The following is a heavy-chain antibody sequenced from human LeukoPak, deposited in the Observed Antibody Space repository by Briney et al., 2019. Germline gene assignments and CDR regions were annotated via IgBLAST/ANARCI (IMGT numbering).Heavy chain of an antibody. J-gene: IGHJ5*02. CDR1: GGSISSNY. Sequence: SETLSLTCTVSGGSISSNYWSWIRQPPGKGLEWIGYIYYSGSTNYNPSLKSRVTISIDTSKNQFSLRLSSVTAADTAVYYCAAEVSGWFDPWGQGTLVTVSS. CDR3: AAEVSGWFDP. V-gene: IGHV4-59*01. CDR2: IYYSGST. D-gene: IGHD3-16*02.